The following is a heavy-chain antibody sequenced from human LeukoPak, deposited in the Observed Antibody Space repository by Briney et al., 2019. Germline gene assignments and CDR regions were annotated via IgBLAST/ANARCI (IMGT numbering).Heavy chain of an antibody. V-gene: IGHV4-59*01. CDR3: ARLLDVSGWPFDY. Sequence: PSETLSLTCTASDDSISRDFWTWIRQPPGKGLEWIGYIRYSGRTEYNPSLKSRVTISIQTSKSQFSLKLTSVTAADTAIYYCARLLDVSGWPFDYWGQGILVTVSS. CDR1: DDSISRDF. D-gene: IGHD6-19*01. J-gene: IGHJ4*02. CDR2: IRYSGRT.